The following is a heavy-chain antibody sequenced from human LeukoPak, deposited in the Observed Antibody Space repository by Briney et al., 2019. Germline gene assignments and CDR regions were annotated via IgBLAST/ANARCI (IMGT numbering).Heavy chain of an antibody. CDR3: ARGPNRYSSGWYYFDY. V-gene: IGHV4-59*01. D-gene: IGHD6-19*01. Sequence: AETLSLTCTVSGGSISTYYWSWIRQPPGKGLEWIGYIYYSGSTNYNPSLKSRVTISVDTSKNEFSLKLSSVTAADTAVYFCARGPNRYSSGWYYFDYWGQGCLATVSS. CDR2: IYYSGST. CDR1: GGSISTYY. J-gene: IGHJ4*02.